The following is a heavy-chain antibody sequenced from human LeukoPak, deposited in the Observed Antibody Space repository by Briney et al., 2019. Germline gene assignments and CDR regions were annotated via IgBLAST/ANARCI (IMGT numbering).Heavy chain of an antibody. CDR2: IKQDGSEK. Sequence: PGGSLRLSCAASGFTFSIDWMSWVRQAPGKGLEWVANIKQDGSEKYYVDSVKGRFTISRDNAKNSLYLQMNSLRAEDTAVYYCARDSNRGFFDYWGQGTLVTVSS. CDR3: ARDSNRGFFDY. D-gene: IGHD3-16*02. J-gene: IGHJ4*02. CDR1: GFTFSIDW. V-gene: IGHV3-7*01.